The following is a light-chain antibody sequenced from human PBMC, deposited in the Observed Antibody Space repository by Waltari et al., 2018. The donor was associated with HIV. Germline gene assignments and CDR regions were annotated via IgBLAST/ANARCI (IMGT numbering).Light chain of an antibody. CDR1: SSTLGEYP. CDR3: AAWDDTLYGL. V-gene: IGLV1-44*01. J-gene: IGLJ2*01. Sequence: QSVLAQPPSASGTPGQRVTISCSGSSSTLGEYPVHWYHQVPGTAPKLVIYANNQRPAGVPDRFSGSQSGTSASLAISGLRSEDEGTYYCAAWDDTLYGLFGGGTKLTVL. CDR2: ANN.